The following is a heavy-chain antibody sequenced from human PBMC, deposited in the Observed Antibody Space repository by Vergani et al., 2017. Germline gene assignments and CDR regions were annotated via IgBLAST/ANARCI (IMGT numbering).Heavy chain of an antibody. J-gene: IGHJ4*02. CDR3: ANHKEHWNFTPLFYY. V-gene: IGHV3-23*01. D-gene: IGHD1-7*01. CDR2: FSGGGGST. Sequence: EVQLLEAGGGLVQPGGSLRLSCAVSGFTFSRYAMSWLRQVPGKGLEWVSGFSGGGGSTYYADSVKGRFTISRDNFRNTLYLQMNSLRAEDTAIYYCANHKEHWNFTPLFYYWGQGTLVTVSA. CDR1: GFTFSRYA.